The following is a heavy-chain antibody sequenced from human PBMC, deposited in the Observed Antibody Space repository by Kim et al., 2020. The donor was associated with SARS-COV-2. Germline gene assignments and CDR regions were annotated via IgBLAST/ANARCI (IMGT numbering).Heavy chain of an antibody. D-gene: IGHD2-2*01. V-gene: IGHV3-23*01. CDR2: ISGSGGST. Sequence: GGSLRLSCAASGFTFSSYAMSWVRQAPGKGLEWVSAISGSGGSTYYADSVKGRFTISRDNSKNTLYLQMNSLRAEDTAVYYCAKSNPVDDDIVVVPAAIRGCCYYGMDVWGQGTTVTVSS. J-gene: IGHJ6*02. CDR1: GFTFSSYA. CDR3: AKSNPVDDDIVVVPAAIRGCCYYGMDV.